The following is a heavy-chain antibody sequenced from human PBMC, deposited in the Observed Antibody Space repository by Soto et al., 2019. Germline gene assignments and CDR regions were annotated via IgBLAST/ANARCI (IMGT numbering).Heavy chain of an antibody. CDR3: ARVDRGSVARPTRLDP. CDR1: GFDLTSYA. D-gene: IGHD2-21*01. CDR2: TTGGGGLT. J-gene: IGHJ5*02. V-gene: IGHV3-23*01. Sequence: EVQLLESGGGLIQPGGSLRLSCTASGFDLTSYAINWVRQAPGKGLEWVSATTGGGGLTYYADSVKGRFSVSSDSPGNTLSLQLNSLRPEDTAVYYCARVDRGSVARPTRLDPWGQGTLVTVSS.